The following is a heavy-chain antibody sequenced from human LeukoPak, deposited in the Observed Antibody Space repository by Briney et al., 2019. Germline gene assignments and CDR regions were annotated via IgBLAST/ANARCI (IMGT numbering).Heavy chain of an antibody. CDR2: IIPILGIP. V-gene: IGHV1-69*04. Sequence: GSSVKVSCKASGGTFSSYAISWVRPAPGQGLEWMGRIIPILGIPNYPQRFQGRVTITADKSTSTAYMELSSLGSEDTAVYYCARDAKGGSHYFDYWGQGTLVTVSS. CDR1: GGTFSSYA. J-gene: IGHJ4*02. CDR3: ARDAKGGSHYFDY. D-gene: IGHD1-26*01.